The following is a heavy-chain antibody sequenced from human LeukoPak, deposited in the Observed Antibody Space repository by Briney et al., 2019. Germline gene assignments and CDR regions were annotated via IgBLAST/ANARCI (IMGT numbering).Heavy chain of an antibody. CDR1: GYSISSGYY. CDR3: ARLRGSTIFGVVILDYYMDV. D-gene: IGHD3-3*01. V-gene: IGHV4-38-2*01. Sequence: SETLSLTCDVSGYSISSGYYWGWIRQPPGKGLEWIGSVFHSGTTYYNPSLKSRVTIPVDTSKNQLSLKLSSVTAADTAVYYCARLRGSTIFGVVILDYYMDVWGKGTTVTVSS. CDR2: VFHSGTT. J-gene: IGHJ6*03.